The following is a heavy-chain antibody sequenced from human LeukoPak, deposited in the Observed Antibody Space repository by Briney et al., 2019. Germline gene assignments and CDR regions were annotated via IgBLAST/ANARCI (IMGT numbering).Heavy chain of an antibody. V-gene: IGHV4-59*08. CDR3: ASQGDIAAAGGESFDY. J-gene: IGHJ4*02. CDR2: IYYSGST. CDR1: GGSIGSYY. Sequence: SETLSLTCTVSGGSIGSYYWSWIRQPPGKGLEWIGYIYYSGSTNYNPSLKSRVTISVDTSKNQFSLKLSSVTAADTAVYYCASQGDIAAAGGESFDYWGQGTLVTVSS. D-gene: IGHD6-13*01.